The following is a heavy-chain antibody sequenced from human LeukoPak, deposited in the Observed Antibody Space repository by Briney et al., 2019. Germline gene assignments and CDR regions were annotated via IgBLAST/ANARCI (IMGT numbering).Heavy chain of an antibody. CDR1: GYTFTSYY. CDR3: ARDYGYSSGWYPYYYYYMDV. V-gene: IGHV1-46*01. CDR2: INPSGGST. Sequence: GASVKVSCKASGYTFTSYYMHWVRQAPGQGLEWMGIINPSGGSTSYAQKFQGRVTMTRDMSTSTVYMELSSLRSEDTAVYYCARDYGYSSGWYPYYYYYMDVWGKGTTVTVSS. J-gene: IGHJ6*03. D-gene: IGHD6-19*01.